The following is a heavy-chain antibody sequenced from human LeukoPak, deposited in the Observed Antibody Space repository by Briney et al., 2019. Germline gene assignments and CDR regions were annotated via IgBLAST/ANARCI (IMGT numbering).Heavy chain of an antibody. CDR2: VSYDGFTK. J-gene: IGHJ4*02. D-gene: IGHD4-17*01. V-gene: IGHV3-30-3*01. CDR3: ARDEIALTTVTTGGVDY. Sequence: GRSLSLSCTASGFTFGRYAMHWVRQAPGKGLEWLAVVSYDGFTKFYLDSVKGRFTISRDNSKNTLYLQMNSLRAEDTAVYYCARDEIALTTVTTGGVDYWGQGTLVTVSS. CDR1: GFTFGRYA.